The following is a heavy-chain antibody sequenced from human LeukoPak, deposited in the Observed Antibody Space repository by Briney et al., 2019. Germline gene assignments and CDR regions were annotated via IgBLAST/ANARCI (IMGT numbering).Heavy chain of an antibody. V-gene: IGHV1-18*04. CDR3: ARGMTGDY. J-gene: IGHJ4*02. D-gene: IGHD3-9*01. Sequence: GASVKVSCKASGYTFTDYHVHWVRQAAGQGLEWMGWISAYNGNTKNAQKLQGRVTMTTDTSTSTAYMELRSLRSDDTAVYYCARGMTGDYWGQGTLVTVSS. CDR1: GYTFTDYH. CDR2: ISAYNGNT.